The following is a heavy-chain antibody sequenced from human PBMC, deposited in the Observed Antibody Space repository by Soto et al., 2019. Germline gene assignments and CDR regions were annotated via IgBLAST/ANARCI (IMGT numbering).Heavy chain of an antibody. V-gene: IGHV4-34*01. J-gene: IGHJ4*02. CDR1: GGSFSGYY. D-gene: IGHD3-22*01. CDR3: ARSGYYDSSGFNDY. CDR2: INHSGST. Sequence: QVQLQQWGAGLLKPSETLSLTCAVYGGSFSGYYWSWIRQPPGKGLEWIGEINHSGSTNYNPSLKSRVTISVDTSKNQFSLKLSSVTAADTAVYYCARSGYYDSSGFNDYWGQGTLVTVSS.